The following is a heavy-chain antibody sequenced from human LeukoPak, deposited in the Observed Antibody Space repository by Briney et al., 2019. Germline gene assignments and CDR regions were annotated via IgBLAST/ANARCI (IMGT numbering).Heavy chain of an antibody. CDR2: IKGNNDGGTT. CDR3: CKVVRGKNFFEN. J-gene: IGHJ4*02. Sequence: KTGGSLRLSCVASGFTLNNAWMSWVRRAPGKGLEWVGHIKGNNDGGTTDHAPPVKGRFTISRDDSKNTLSLQMNSLKTEDTAVYYCCKVVRGKNFFENWGQGTLVAVSS. V-gene: IGHV3-15*01. D-gene: IGHD6-6*01. CDR1: GFTLNNAW.